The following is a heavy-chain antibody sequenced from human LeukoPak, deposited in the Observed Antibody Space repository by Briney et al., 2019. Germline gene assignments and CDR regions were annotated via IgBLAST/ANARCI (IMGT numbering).Heavy chain of an antibody. V-gene: IGHV4-30-2*01. CDR1: GGSISSGGYY. J-gene: IGHJ4*02. CDR3: ARGEAAAIRY. Sequence: SETLSLTCNVSGGSISSGGYYWSWIRQPPGKGLEWIGYIYHSGSTYYNPSLKSRVTISVDTSKNQFSLKLSSVTAADTAVSYCARGEAAAIRYWGQGTLVTVSS. D-gene: IGHD6-13*01. CDR2: IYHSGST.